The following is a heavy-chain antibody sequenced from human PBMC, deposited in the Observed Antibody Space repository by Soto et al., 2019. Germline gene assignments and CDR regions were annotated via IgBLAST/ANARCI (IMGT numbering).Heavy chain of an antibody. CDR3: ARFWINSSGYDY. D-gene: IGHD6-19*01. CDR1: GYTFTSYY. Sequence: GASEQVSSNASGYTFTSYYMHWVRQAPGQGLEWMGIINPSGGSTSYAEKFEGRVTMTRDTSTSTVHMELSSLRSEDTAVYYCARFWINSSGYDYWGQGTLVTVYS. CDR2: INPSGGST. J-gene: IGHJ4*02. V-gene: IGHV1-46*03.